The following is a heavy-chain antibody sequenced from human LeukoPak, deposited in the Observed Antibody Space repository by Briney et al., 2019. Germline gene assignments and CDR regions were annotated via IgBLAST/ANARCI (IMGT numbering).Heavy chain of an antibody. D-gene: IGHD1-20*01. CDR2: IYYSGST. CDR1: GGSISSSSYY. Sequence: SETLSLTCTVSGGSISSSSYYWGWIRQPPGKGLEWIGSIYYSGSTYYNPSLKSRVTISVDTSKNQFSLKLSSVTAADTAVYYCARVDRITGTYFDYWGQGTLVTVSS. CDR3: ARVDRITGTYFDY. J-gene: IGHJ4*02. V-gene: IGHV4-39*07.